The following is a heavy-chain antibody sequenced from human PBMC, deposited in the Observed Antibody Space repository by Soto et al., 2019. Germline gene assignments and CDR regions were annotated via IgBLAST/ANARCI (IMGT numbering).Heavy chain of an antibody. CDR2: ISGSGYTSDGGPTI. Sequence: GGSLRLSCAASGFTFSTYEMIWVRQAPGKGLEWVSYISGSGYTSDGGPTIHYADSVKGRFTISRNNAKNSLYLQMNSLRVEDTAVYYCARVSQSSIEYFQHWGQGTLVTVSS. CDR3: ARVSQSSIEYFQH. V-gene: IGHV3-48*03. J-gene: IGHJ1*01. CDR1: GFTFSTYE.